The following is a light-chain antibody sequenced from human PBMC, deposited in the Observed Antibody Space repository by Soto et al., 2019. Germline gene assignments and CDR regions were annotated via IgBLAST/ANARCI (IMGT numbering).Light chain of an antibody. V-gene: IGKV3-11*01. CDR1: QSVSSY. Sequence: EIVLTQSPATLSLSLGESATLSCRASQSVSSYLAWYQQKPGQGPRLLIYDASNRATGVSARFSGSGYGTDFTLTISSLEPDDFAGYYCHQRSSWPRGTFGQGTKVDIK. J-gene: IGKJ1*01. CDR3: HQRSSWPRGT. CDR2: DAS.